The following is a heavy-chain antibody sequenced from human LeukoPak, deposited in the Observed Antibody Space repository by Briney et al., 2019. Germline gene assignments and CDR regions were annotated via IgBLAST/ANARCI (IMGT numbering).Heavy chain of an antibody. V-gene: IGHV3-11*01. CDR2: ISSSGSTI. J-gene: IGHJ4*02. CDR1: GFTFSDYY. Sequence: PGGSLRLSCAASGFTFSDYYMSWIRQAPGKGLEWVSYISSSGSTIYYADSVKGRFTISRDNAKNSLYLQMNSLSAEDTAVYYCARTYCSSTSCYKGGLDYWDQGTLVTVSS. D-gene: IGHD2-2*02. CDR3: ARTYCSSTSCYKGGLDY.